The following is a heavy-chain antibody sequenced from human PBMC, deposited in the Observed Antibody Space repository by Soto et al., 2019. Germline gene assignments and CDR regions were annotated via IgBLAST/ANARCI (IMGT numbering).Heavy chain of an antibody. J-gene: IGHJ4*02. D-gene: IGHD2-15*01. CDR2: IYYSGST. CDR1: GDSISSSNYF. CDR3: AREHVGVVAATFDY. V-gene: IGHV4-39*07. Sequence: SATLSLTCTVSGDSISSSNYFWGWIRQPPGKGLEWIGYIYYSGSTNYNPSLKSRVTISVDTSKNQFSLKLSSVTAADTAVYYCAREHVGVVAATFDYWGQGTLVTVSS.